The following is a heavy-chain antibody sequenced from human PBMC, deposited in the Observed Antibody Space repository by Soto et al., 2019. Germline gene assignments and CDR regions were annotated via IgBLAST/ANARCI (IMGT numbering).Heavy chain of an antibody. CDR3: ARDFAYFDS. CDR2: VYHTGRT. D-gene: IGHD3-3*01. Sequence: QVQLQDSGPGLVKPSATLSLTCTVTGGSFKSGSFSWSWIRQPPGMGLEWIGYVYHTGRTSYNPPPKSRVSISMDTSKNQFSLNLDSVTAADTAVYFCARDFAYFDSWGQGTLVTVSS. CDR1: GGSFKSGSFS. V-gene: IGHV4-61*01. J-gene: IGHJ4*02.